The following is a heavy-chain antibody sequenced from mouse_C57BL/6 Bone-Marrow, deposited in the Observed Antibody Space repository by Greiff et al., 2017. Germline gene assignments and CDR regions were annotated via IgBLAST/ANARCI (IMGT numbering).Heavy chain of an antibody. CDR1: GFNIKDDY. CDR3: TTAMIYYDYDGDY. J-gene: IGHJ2*01. V-gene: IGHV14-4*01. D-gene: IGHD2-4*01. Sequence: VQLQQSGAELVRPGASVKLSCTASGFNIKDDYMHWVKQRPEQGLEWIGWIDPENGDTEYASKFQGKATITADTSSNTAYLQLSSLTSEDTAVYYCTTAMIYYDYDGDYWGQGTTLTVSS. CDR2: IDPENGDT.